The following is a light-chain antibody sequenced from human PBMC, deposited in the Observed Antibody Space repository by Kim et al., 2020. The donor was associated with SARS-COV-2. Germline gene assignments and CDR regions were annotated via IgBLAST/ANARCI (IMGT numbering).Light chain of an antibody. V-gene: IGKV3D-20*01. CDR1: QSVGSTY. J-gene: IGKJ4*01. CDR2: DAS. CDR3: QQYGSSPLT. Sequence: SPGERATLSCGASQSVGSTYLAWYQQKPGLAPRLLIYDASSRATGIPDRFSGSGSGTDFTLTISRLEPEDVAVYYCQQYGSSPLTFGGGTKVDIK.